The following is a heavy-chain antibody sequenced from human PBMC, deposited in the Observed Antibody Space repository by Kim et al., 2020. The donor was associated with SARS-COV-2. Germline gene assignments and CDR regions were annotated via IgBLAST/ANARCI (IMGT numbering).Heavy chain of an antibody. CDR3: ARDLWFGELSGWFDP. V-gene: IGHV1-46*01. J-gene: IGHJ5*02. Sequence: QKFQGRVTMTRDTSTSTVYMELSSLRSEDTAVYYCARDLWFGELSGWFDPWGQGTLVTVSS. D-gene: IGHD3-10*01.